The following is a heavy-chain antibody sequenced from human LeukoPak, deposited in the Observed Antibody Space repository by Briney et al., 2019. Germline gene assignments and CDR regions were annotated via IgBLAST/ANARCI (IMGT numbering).Heavy chain of an antibody. CDR1: GFTFSSYA. J-gene: IGHJ4*02. V-gene: IGHV3-23*01. Sequence: GGSLRLSCAASGFTFSSYAMSWVRQAPGKGLEWVSAISGSGGSTYYADSVKGRFTISRDNAKNSLYLQMNSLRAEDTAVYYCARAPYNWKPTHFDYWGQGTLVTVSS. CDR2: ISGSGGST. D-gene: IGHD1-20*01. CDR3: ARAPYNWKPTHFDY.